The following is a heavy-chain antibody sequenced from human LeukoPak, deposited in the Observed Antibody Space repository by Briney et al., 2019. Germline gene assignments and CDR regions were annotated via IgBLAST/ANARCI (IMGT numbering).Heavy chain of an antibody. CDR2: IYYTGGT. V-gene: IGHV4-39*01. Sequence: SETLSLTCNVSGDSITRSGFYWGWIRQPPEKGLEWIGSIYYTGGTNYSPSLKSRVTMSVDTSENQFSLRLSSVTAADTAVYYCARHGGTRITLIEVYYFDSWGQGTLVTVSS. CDR1: GDSITRSGFY. J-gene: IGHJ4*02. CDR3: ARHGGTRITLIEVYYFDS. D-gene: IGHD4-11*01.